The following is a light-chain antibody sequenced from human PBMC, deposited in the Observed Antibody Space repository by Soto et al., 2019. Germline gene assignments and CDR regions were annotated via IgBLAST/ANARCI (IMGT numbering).Light chain of an antibody. CDR2: AAS. V-gene: IGKV1-9*01. CDR3: HPTYSLRP. Sequence: RLTQSPSSLSASVGDRVTITCRASQGLSSYLAWYQQKPGKAPKLLIYAASTLQSGVPSRFSGSESGTDFTLTISSLQPDDFATYYSHPTYSLRPFAGGTKLAIK. CDR1: QGLSSY. J-gene: IGKJ4*01.